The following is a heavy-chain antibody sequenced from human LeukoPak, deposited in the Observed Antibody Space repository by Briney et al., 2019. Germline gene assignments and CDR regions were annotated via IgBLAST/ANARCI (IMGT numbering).Heavy chain of an antibody. J-gene: IGHJ4*02. CDR3: TQNNY. CDR1: GFTFSGSP. V-gene: IGHV3-73*01. Sequence: GGSLRLSCAASGFTFSGSPILWVRQASGKGLEWVGRFRGKADNYATAYAASVQGRCTISRDDSQNTAYLQLNSLKTEDTAVYYCTQNNYWGQGALVTVSS. CDR2: FRGKADNYAT.